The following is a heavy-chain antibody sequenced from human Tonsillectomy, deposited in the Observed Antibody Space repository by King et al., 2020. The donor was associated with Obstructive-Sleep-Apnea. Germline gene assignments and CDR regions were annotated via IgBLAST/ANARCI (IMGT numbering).Heavy chain of an antibody. CDR2: IKSKSDGGTT. V-gene: IGHV3-15*01. CDR1: AFTFSNAW. CDR3: TTAPSDSESQVVWDY. Sequence: QLVQSGGGLVKPGGSLRLSCAASAFTFSNAWVSWVRQAPGTGLEWVGRIKSKSDGGTTDYAAPVEGRFTISRDDSQNTLYLQMNTLKTEDTAVYYCTTAPSDSESQVVWDYWGQGTLVTVSS. D-gene: IGHD1-26*01. J-gene: IGHJ4*02.